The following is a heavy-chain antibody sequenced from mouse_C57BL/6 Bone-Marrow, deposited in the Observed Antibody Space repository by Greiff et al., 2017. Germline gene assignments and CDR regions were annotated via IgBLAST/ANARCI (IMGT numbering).Heavy chain of an antibody. J-gene: IGHJ2*01. Sequence: VQLQQSGAELVRPGASVTLSCTASGFNFQDDYMPWVQQRPDKGLEWIGWIGHENGDTEYAANVQGKATITADKTANTHYLQLSSLKSEDTAVDYWASLTGPLDYWGQGTTLTVAS. CDR2: IGHENGDT. CDR3: ASLTGPLDY. V-gene: IGHV14-4*01. D-gene: IGHD4-1*01. CDR1: GFNFQDDY.